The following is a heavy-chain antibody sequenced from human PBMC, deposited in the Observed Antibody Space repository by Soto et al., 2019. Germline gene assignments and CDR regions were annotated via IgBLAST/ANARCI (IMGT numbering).Heavy chain of an antibody. Sequence: GGSLRLSCAASGFTFSSYAMHWVRQAPGKGLEWEAVISYDGSNKYYADSVKGRFTISRDNSKNTLYLQMNSLRAEDTALFYCAKDKGVNGYNAYFDYWGQGTMVTVSS. V-gene: IGHV3-30-3*01. CDR2: ISYDGSNK. J-gene: IGHJ4*02. CDR1: GFTFSSYA. D-gene: IGHD5-12*01. CDR3: AKDKGVNGYNAYFDY.